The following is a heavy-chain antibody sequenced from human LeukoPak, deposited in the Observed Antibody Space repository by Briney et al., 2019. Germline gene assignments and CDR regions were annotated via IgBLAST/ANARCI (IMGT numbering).Heavy chain of an antibody. CDR2: IKEDGSIQ. CDR3: ARDVWTGVAVSDY. Sequence: GGSLRLSCVASGYTFSSYWMTWVRQAPGKGLEWLANIKEDGSIQYYLDSVRGRFTISRDNAKTSVYLQLNSLRADDTAVYYCARDVWTGVAVSDYWGQGTLVTVSS. D-gene: IGHD6-19*01. J-gene: IGHJ4*02. V-gene: IGHV3-7*01. CDR1: GYTFSSYW.